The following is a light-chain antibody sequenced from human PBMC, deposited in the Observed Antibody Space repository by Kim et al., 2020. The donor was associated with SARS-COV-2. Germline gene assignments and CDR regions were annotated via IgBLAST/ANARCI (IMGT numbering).Light chain of an antibody. J-gene: IGLJ3*02. V-gene: IGLV3-19*01. CDR3: NSRDSRGNLRV. Sequence: LGQTGRNTCKRGRLRSYHASWYQQKPGQAPVRVVYGKRNRPSGIPDRFSGSSSGNTASLTITGAQAEDEANYYCNSRDSRGNLRVFSGGTQLTVL. CDR1: RLRSYH. CDR2: GKR.